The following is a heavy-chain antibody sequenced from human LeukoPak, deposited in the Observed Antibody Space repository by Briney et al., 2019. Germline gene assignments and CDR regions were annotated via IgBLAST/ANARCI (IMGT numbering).Heavy chain of an antibody. D-gene: IGHD3-22*01. CDR2: IYTSGST. V-gene: IGHV4-4*07. CDR3: AIPYHDSSGYYYGDAFDI. Sequence: SETLSLTCTVSGGSISSYYWSWIRQPAGKGLEWIGRIYTSGSTNYNPSLKSRVTMSVDTSKNQFSLKLSSVTAADTAVYYCAIPYHDSSGYYYGDAFDIWGQGTMVTVSS. J-gene: IGHJ3*02. CDR1: GGSISSYY.